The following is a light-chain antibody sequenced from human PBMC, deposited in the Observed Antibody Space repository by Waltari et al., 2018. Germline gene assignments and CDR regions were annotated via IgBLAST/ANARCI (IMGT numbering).Light chain of an antibody. CDR2: AAS. J-gene: IGKJ2*01. V-gene: IGKV1-39*01. Sequence: DIQMTQSPSSLSASVGYRVTITCRASQSISSYLNWYQQKPVKARKLLIYAASSLQSGVPSRFSVIVSGTDFTFTIISLQPDDFVTYFCLLIYSTPYTFGQGTKVEIK. CDR3: LLIYSTPYT. CDR1: QSISSY.